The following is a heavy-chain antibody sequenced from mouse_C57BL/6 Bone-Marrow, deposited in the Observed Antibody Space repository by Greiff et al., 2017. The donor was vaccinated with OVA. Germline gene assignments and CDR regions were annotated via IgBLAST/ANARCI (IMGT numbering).Heavy chain of an antibody. CDR3: ARRQLRTFAY. Sequence: QVQLQQPGAELVKPGASVKMSCKASGSTFTSYCITWVKQRTGQGLEWIGDIYPGSGSTNYNEKFKSKATLTVDTSSSTADMQLSSLTSEDDAVYYCARRQLRTFAYWGQGTLVTVSA. V-gene: IGHV1-55*01. CDR1: GSTFTSYC. CDR2: IYPGSGST. J-gene: IGHJ3*01. D-gene: IGHD3-2*02.